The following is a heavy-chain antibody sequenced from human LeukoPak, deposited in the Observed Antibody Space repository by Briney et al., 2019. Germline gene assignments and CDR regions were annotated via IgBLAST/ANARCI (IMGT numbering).Heavy chain of an antibody. V-gene: IGHV3-43*02. D-gene: IGHD6-13*01. CDR3: ARPAGYSSSWYHANWFDP. J-gene: IGHJ5*02. Sequence: GGSLRLPCAVSGFPFYDYAMHWVRQAPGKGLTWVSLIRLDGGSTFYADFVQGRFTISRDISKNSLYLQMNSLRTEDTALYYCARPAGYSSSWYHANWFDPWGQGTLVTVSS. CDR2: IRLDGGST. CDR1: GFPFYDYA.